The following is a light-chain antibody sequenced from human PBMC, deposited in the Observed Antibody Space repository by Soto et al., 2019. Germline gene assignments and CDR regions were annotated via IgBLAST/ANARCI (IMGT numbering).Light chain of an antibody. CDR2: GDS. Sequence: QSVLTQPPSVSGAPGQTVTISYTGSSSNIGRGYDVHWYQQVPGSAPRLLLSGDSNRPSGVPDRFSGSRSGTSASLAITGLQAEDEADYYCQTFDSTLTISWVFGGGTKLTVL. J-gene: IGLJ3*02. V-gene: IGLV1-40*01. CDR1: SSNIGRGYD. CDR3: QTFDSTLTISWV.